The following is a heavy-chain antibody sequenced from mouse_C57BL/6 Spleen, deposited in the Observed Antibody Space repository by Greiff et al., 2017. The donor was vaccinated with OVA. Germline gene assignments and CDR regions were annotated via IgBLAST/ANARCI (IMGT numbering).Heavy chain of an antibody. CDR2: IDPENGDT. Sequence: EVQLVESGAELVRPGASVKLSCTASGFNIKDDYMHWVKQRPEQGLEWIGWIDPENGDTEYASKFQGKATITADTSSNTAYLQLSSLTSEETAVYYCTTTGGDYWGQGTTLTVSS. CDR1: GFNIKDDY. CDR3: TTTGGDY. D-gene: IGHD4-1*01. J-gene: IGHJ2*01. V-gene: IGHV14-4*01.